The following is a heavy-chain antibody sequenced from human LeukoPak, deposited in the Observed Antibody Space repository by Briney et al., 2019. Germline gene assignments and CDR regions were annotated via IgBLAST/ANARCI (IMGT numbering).Heavy chain of an antibody. CDR3: ATLPTAGPYYGVDV. CDR1: GFTFSSYA. D-gene: IGHD4-17*01. J-gene: IGHJ6*02. V-gene: IGHV3-23*01. CDR2: ISGSGGST. Sequence: PGGSLRLSCAASGFTFSSYAMSWVRQAPGKGLEWVSAISGSGGSTYYADSVKGRFTISRDNSKNTLYLQMNSLRAEDTAVYYCATLPTAGPYYGVDVWGQGTTVTVSS.